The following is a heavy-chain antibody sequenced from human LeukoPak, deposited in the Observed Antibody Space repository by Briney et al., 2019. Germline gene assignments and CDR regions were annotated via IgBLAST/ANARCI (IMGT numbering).Heavy chain of an antibody. CDR1: GGSFSGSY. D-gene: IGHD5-18*01. Sequence: PSETLSLTCAVYGGSFSGSYWSWIRQPPGKGLEWIGYIYYSGSTNYNPSLKSRVTISVDTSKNQFSLKLSSVTAADTAVYYCARYREDTAMVDLDYYYGMDVWGQGTTVTVSS. J-gene: IGHJ6*02. V-gene: IGHV4-59*01. CDR3: ARYREDTAMVDLDYYYGMDV. CDR2: IYYSGST.